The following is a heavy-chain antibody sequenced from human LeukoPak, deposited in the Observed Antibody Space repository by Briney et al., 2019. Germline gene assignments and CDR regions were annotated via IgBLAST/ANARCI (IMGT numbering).Heavy chain of an antibody. J-gene: IGHJ3*02. CDR2: INHSGST. CDR3: ARGRVGGRAFDI. CDR1: GGSFSGYY. D-gene: IGHD3-16*01. V-gene: IGHV4-34*01. Sequence: SETLSLXCAVYGGSFSGYYWSWIRQPPGKGLEWIGEINHSGSTNYNPSLKSRVTISVDTSKNQFSLKLSSVTAADTAVYYCARGRVGGRAFDIWGQGTMVTVSS.